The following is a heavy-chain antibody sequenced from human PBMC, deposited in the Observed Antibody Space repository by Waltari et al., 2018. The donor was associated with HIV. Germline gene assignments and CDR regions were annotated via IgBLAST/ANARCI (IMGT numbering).Heavy chain of an antibody. Sequence: EVQLLESGGGLVQPGGSLRLSCAASGFTFSSYAMSWVRQAPGTGLEWVSAISGSGGSTYYADSVKGRFTISRDNSKNTLYLQMNSLRAEDTAVYYCAKGPARGYYDSSGYYNWFDPWGQGTLVTVSS. D-gene: IGHD3-22*01. V-gene: IGHV3-23*01. CDR1: GFTFSSYA. J-gene: IGHJ5*02. CDR3: AKGPARGYYDSSGYYNWFDP. CDR2: ISGSGGST.